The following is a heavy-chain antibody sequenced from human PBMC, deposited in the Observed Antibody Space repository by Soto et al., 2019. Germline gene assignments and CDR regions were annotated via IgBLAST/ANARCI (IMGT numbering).Heavy chain of an antibody. CDR2: ISSSGSTI. CDR1: GFTFSDYY. Sequence: PGGSLRLSCVASGFTFSDYYMSWIRQAPGKGLEWVSYISSSGSTIYYADSVKGRLTISRDNAKNSLYLQMNSLRAEDTAVYYCARFYYDYGFPHAFDYWGQGTLVTVSS. V-gene: IGHV3-11*01. J-gene: IGHJ4*02. D-gene: IGHD3-16*01. CDR3: ARFYYDYGFPHAFDY.